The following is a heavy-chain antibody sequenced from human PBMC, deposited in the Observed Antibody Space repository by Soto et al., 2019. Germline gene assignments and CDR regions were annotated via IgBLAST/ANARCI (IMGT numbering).Heavy chain of an antibody. CDR3: ARVYYYDSSGYYYFYY. CDR1: GGTFSSYA. D-gene: IGHD3-22*01. J-gene: IGHJ4*02. Sequence: ASVKVSCKASGGTFSSYAISWVRQAPGQGLEWMGGIIPIFGTANYAQKFQGRVTITADKSTSTAYMELSSLRSEDTAVYYCARVYYYDSSGYYYFYYWGQGTLVTVSS. CDR2: IIPIFGTA. V-gene: IGHV1-69*06.